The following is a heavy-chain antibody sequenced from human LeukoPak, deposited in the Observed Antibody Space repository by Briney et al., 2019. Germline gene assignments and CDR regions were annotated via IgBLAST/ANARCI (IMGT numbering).Heavy chain of an antibody. CDR3: AIDQGLRYFDWEYYFHY. J-gene: IGHJ4*02. V-gene: IGHV3-23*01. D-gene: IGHD3-9*01. CDR1: GFTFSSYA. CDR2: ISGSGGST. Sequence: GGSLRLSCAASGFTFSSYAMSWVRQAPGKGLEWVSDISGSGGSTYYADSVKGRFTISRDNSKNTLYLQMNSLRAEDTAVYYCAIDQGLRYFDWEYYFHYWAQETLDSVST.